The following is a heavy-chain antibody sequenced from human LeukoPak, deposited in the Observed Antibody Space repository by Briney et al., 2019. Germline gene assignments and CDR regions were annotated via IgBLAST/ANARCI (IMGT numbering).Heavy chain of an antibody. CDR1: GGSISTYY. V-gene: IGHV4-59*01. CDR2: IYYSGST. D-gene: IGHD6-6*01. J-gene: IGHJ6*03. Sequence: TASETLPTCTVSGGSISTYYWSWIRQSPGKGLEWIGYIYYSGSTNYNPSLKSRVTISVDTSKSQFSLNLRSVTAADTAVYYCARLDIAAYYSYMDVWGKGTTVTVSS. CDR3: ARLDIAAYYSYMDV.